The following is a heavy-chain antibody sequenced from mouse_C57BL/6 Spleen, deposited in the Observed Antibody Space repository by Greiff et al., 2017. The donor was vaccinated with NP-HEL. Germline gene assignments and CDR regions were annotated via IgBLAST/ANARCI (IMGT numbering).Heavy chain of an antibody. J-gene: IGHJ4*01. Sequence: VQLKDSGAELVKPGASVQISCKASGYAFSSYWMNWVKQRPGKGLEWIGQIYPGDGDTNYNGKFKGKATLTADKSSSTAYMQLSSLTSEDSAVYFCARSMTTVVATRAMDYWGQGTSVTVSS. CDR2: IYPGDGDT. D-gene: IGHD1-1*01. V-gene: IGHV1-80*01. CDR3: ARSMTTVVATRAMDY. CDR1: GYAFSSYW.